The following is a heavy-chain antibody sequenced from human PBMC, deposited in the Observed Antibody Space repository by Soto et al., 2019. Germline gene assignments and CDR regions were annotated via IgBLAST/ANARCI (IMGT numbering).Heavy chain of an antibody. V-gene: IGHV3-9*01. J-gene: IGHJ1*01. CDR2: INWNSGSI. Sequence: GGSLRLSCAASVFTFDDYAMHWVRQVPGKGLEWVSGINWNSGSIGYADSVKGRFAISRDNAKNSLHLQMNSLRAEDTAFYYCVKDESINWYSGHFRHWGQGTLVTVSS. D-gene: IGHD6-13*01. CDR3: VKDESINWYSGHFRH. CDR1: VFTFDDYA.